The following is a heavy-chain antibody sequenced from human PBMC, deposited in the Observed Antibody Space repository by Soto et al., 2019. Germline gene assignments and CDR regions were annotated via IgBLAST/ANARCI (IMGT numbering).Heavy chain of an antibody. D-gene: IGHD3-22*01. V-gene: IGHV1-8*01. CDR2: MNPNSGNT. CDR1: GYSLTGYD. Sequence: APVKVARKTSGYSLTGYDISWLLQATRQGLEWMGWMNPNSGNTGYAQKFQGRVTMTRNTSISTAYMELSSLRSEDTAVYYCARDSSGYYRLSGSVAPANDYRGQRTLVSGYS. CDR3: ARDSSGYYRLSGSVAPANDY. J-gene: IGHJ4*02.